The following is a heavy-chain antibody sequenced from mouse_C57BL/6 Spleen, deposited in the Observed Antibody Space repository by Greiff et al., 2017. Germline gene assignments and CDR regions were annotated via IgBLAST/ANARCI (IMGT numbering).Heavy chain of an antibody. CDR3: ARGDYYGSSSYYYAMDY. CDR1: GYTFTSYW. D-gene: IGHD1-1*01. Sequence: QVQLQQSGAELVMPGASVKLSCKASGYTFTSYWMHWVKQRPGQGLEWIGEIDPSDSYTNYNQKFKGKSTLTVDKSSSTAYMQLSSLTSEDSAVYYCARGDYYGSSSYYYAMDYWGQGTSVTVSS. V-gene: IGHV1-69*01. CDR2: IDPSDSYT. J-gene: IGHJ4*01.